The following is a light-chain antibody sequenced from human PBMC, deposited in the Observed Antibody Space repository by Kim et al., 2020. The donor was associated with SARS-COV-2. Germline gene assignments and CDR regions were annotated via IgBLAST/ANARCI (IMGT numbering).Light chain of an antibody. V-gene: IGKV3-11*01. CDR1: QSVGTY. Sequence: LSPGERATLACRASQSVGTYLAWYQQKPCQAPRLLIYDASNRATGIPARFSGSGSGTDFTLTISSLEPEDFAVYYCQQRSNWPLTFGGVTKVDIK. CDR2: DAS. J-gene: IGKJ4*01. CDR3: QQRSNWPLT.